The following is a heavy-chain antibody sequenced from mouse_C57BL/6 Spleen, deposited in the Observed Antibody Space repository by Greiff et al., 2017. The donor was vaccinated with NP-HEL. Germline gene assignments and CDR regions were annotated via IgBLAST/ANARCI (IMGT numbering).Heavy chain of an antibody. D-gene: IGHD2-1*01. CDR1: GFTFSDYY. CDR3: AREVYGKGGLDY. CDR2: INYDGSST. J-gene: IGHJ2*01. Sequence: EVKLVESEGGLVQPGSSMKLSCTASGFTFSDYYMAWVRQVPEKGLEWVANINYDGSSTYYLDSLKSRFIISRDNAKNILYLQMSSLKSEDTATYYCAREVYGKGGLDYWGQGTTLTVSS. V-gene: IGHV5-16*01.